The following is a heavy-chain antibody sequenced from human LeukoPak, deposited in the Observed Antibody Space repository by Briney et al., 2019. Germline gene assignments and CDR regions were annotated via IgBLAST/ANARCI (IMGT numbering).Heavy chain of an antibody. D-gene: IGHD3-10*01. V-gene: IGHV3-11*01. CDR1: GFTFSDYY. Sequence: GGSLRFSCAASGFTFSDYYMSWLRQAPGKGLEWVSYISSSGSTIYYEDSVKGRFTISRDNAKNSLYLQMNSLRSEDTAVYYCARDMVPMVRGENWFDPWGQGTLVTVSS. CDR3: ARDMVPMVRGENWFDP. J-gene: IGHJ5*02. CDR2: ISSSGSTI.